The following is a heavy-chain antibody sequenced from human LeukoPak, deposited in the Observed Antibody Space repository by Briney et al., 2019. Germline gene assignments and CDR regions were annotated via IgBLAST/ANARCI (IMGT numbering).Heavy chain of an antibody. J-gene: IGHJ4*02. CDR1: GGSISSYY. D-gene: IGHD6-13*01. CDR3: ARVDGYSSSRYVDY. V-gene: IGHV4-59*01. Sequence: SETLSLTCTVSGGSISSYYWSWIRQPPGKGLEWIGYIYYSGSTNYNPSLKSRVTISVDTSKNQFSLKLSSVTAADTAVYYCARVDGYSSSRYVDYWGQGTLVTVSS. CDR2: IYYSGST.